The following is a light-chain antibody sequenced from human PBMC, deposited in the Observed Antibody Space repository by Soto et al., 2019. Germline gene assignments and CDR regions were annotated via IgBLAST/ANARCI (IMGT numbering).Light chain of an antibody. CDR1: SSDVGGYNY. J-gene: IGLJ6*01. V-gene: IGLV2-8*01. CDR3: ASYGGNYV. Sequence: QSALTQPPSASGSPGQSVTISCTGTSSDVGGYNYVSWFQQNPGKAPKLIIYEVTKRPSGVPDRFSGSKSGNTASLTVSGLQAEDEADYYWASYGGNYV. CDR2: EVT.